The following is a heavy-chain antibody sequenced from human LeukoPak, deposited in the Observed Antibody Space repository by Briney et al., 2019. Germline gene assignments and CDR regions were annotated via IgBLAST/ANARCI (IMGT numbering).Heavy chain of an antibody. CDR3: ARRFGETIIDAFDI. CDR1: GYIFTTYW. D-gene: IGHD3-10*01. V-gene: IGHV5-51*01. CDR2: IYPGDSDT. J-gene: IGHJ3*02. Sequence: GESLKISCKGSGYIFTTYWIGWVRQMPGKGPEWMGIIYPGDSDTRYSPSFQGQVTISADKSISTAYLQWSSLKASDTAMYYCARRFGETIIDAFDIWGQGTMVTVSS.